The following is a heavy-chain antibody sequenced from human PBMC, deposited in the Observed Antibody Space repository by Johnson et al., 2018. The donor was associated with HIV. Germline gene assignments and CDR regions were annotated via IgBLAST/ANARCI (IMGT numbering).Heavy chain of an antibody. CDR1: GFTFDDHG. Sequence: VQLVESGGGVVRPGGSLRLSCAASGFTFDDHGMNWVRQAPGKGLEWVSAISGNGGSTYYADSGKGRFTISRDNSKNTLYLQMNSLRAEDTAVYYCAQEDWNYLLGAFDIWGQGTMVTVSS. CDR3: AQEDWNYLLGAFDI. CDR2: ISGNGGST. J-gene: IGHJ3*02. V-gene: IGHV3-23*04. D-gene: IGHD1-7*01.